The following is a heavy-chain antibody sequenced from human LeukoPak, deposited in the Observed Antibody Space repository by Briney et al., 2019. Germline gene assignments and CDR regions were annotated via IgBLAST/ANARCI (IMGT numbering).Heavy chain of an antibody. CDR1: GGTFSTHA. J-gene: IGHJ4*02. CDR3: ARISSGPLDY. V-gene: IGHV1-69*01. Sequence: GSSVKVSCKASGGTFSTHAISWARQAPGQGLEWMGGIIPIFGTANYAQKFQGRVTITADESTSTAYMELSSLRSEDTAVYYCARISSGPLDYWGQGTLVTVSS. D-gene: IGHD3-22*01. CDR2: IIPIFGTA.